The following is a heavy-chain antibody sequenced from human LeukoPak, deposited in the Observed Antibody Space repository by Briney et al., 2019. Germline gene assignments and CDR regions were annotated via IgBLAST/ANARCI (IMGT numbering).Heavy chain of an antibody. CDR3: ARVTYDYVWGSYRPLDY. CDR1: GYTFTSYG. Sequence: ASVKVSCKASGYTFTSYGISWVRQAPGQGLEWMGWISTYNGNTNYAQKLQGRVTMTTDTSTSTAYMKLRSLRSDDTAVYYCARVTYDYVWGSYRPLDYWGQGTLVTVSS. V-gene: IGHV1-18*01. J-gene: IGHJ4*02. CDR2: ISTYNGNT. D-gene: IGHD3-16*02.